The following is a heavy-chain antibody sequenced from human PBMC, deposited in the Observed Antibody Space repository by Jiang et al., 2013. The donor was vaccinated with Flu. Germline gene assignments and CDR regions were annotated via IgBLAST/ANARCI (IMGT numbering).Heavy chain of an antibody. V-gene: IGHV1-18*04. J-gene: IGHJ6*03. Sequence: SGAEVKKPGASVKVSCKASGYTFTSYGISWVRQAPGQGLEWMGWISAYNGNTNYAQKLQGRVTMTTDTSTSTAYMELRSLRSDDTAVYYCARDVRDYDFGIFYYYYMDVLGQRDHGHRLL. CDR3: ARDVRDYDFGIFYYYYMDV. D-gene: IGHD3-3*01. CDR2: ISAYNGNT. CDR1: GYTFTSYG.